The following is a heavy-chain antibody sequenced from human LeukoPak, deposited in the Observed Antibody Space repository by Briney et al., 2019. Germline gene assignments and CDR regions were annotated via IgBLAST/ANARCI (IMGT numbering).Heavy chain of an antibody. J-gene: IGHJ4*02. CDR1: GYTFTSYY. V-gene: IGHV1-46*01. D-gene: IGHD3-16*01. CDR3: ARETRGGKPTHRVLDY. Sequence: SVKVSCKAYGYTFTSYYMHWVRQAPGQGLEWMGIINPSGGSTSYAQKFQGRVTMTRDTSTSTVYMELSSLRSEDTAVYYCARETRGGKPTHRVLDYWGQGTLVTVSS. CDR2: INPSGGST.